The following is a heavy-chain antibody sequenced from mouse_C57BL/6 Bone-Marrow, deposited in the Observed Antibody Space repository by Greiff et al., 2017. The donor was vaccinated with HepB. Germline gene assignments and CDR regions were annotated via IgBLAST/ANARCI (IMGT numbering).Heavy chain of an antibody. V-gene: IGHV1-69*01. J-gene: IGHJ4*01. D-gene: IGHD2-2*01. CDR1: GYTFTSYW. CDR2: IDPSDSYT. CDR3: ARWLRGYAMDY. Sequence: QVQLQQSGAELVMPGASVKLSCKASGYTFTSYWMHWVKQRPGQGLEWIGEIDPSDSYTNYNQKFKGKSTLTVDKSSSTAYMQLSSLTSEDSAVYYCARWLRGYAMDYWGQGTSVTVSS.